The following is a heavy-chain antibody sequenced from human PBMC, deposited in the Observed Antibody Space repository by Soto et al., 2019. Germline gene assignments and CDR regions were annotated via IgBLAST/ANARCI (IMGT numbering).Heavy chain of an antibody. CDR2: INAGNGNT. D-gene: IGHD2-2*01. V-gene: IGHV1-3*01. CDR1: GYTFTSYA. CDR3: ARGFKVRSSTSLNWFDP. Sequence: ASVKVSCKASGYTFTSYAMHWVRQAPGQRLEWMGWINAGNGNTKYSQKFQGRVTITRDTSASTAYMELSSLRSEDTAVYYCARGFKVRSSTSLNWFDPWGQGTLVTVSS. J-gene: IGHJ5*02.